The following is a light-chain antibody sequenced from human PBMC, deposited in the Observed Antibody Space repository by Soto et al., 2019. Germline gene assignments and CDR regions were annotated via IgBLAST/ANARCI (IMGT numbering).Light chain of an antibody. Sequence: EIVLTSSAGTLSLSPGERVTLSCRAGQSVTSSYLAWYQQKPGQAPRLLIYDASSRATGIPDRFSGSGSGTDFTLTISRLELEDFAVYYCQQYGSSLLTFGGGTKVDIK. J-gene: IGKJ4*01. CDR1: QSVTSSY. V-gene: IGKV3-20*01. CDR3: QQYGSSLLT. CDR2: DAS.